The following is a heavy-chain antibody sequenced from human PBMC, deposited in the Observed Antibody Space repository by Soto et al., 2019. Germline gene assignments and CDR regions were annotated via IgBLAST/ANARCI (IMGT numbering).Heavy chain of an antibody. D-gene: IGHD4-17*01. V-gene: IGHV4-61*01. CDR3: ARGATVTQFDY. Sequence: SETLSHTCTVSGVSVSSGSFYGAWIRQPPGKVLEWIGFGSYSGTTNYKPSLKSRVTISVDTSRSQISLKVSSLTAADTAVYYCARGATVTQFDYWGRGTLVTVSS. J-gene: IGHJ4*02. CDR1: GVSVSSGSFY. CDR2: GSYSGTT.